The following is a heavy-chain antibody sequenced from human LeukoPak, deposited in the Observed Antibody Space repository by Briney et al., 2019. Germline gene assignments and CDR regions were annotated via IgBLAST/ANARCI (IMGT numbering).Heavy chain of an antibody. V-gene: IGHV4-59*01. J-gene: IGHJ4*02. CDR3: ARDVTPATL. CDR2: IRYSGNT. Sequence: SETLSLMCTVSGGSISTNYWSWIRQPPGKGLEWIGYIRYSGNTNYNPSLKSRVTISVDTSKNQFSLKLSSVTAADTAVYYCARDVTPATLWGQGTLVTVSS. CDR1: GGSISTNY. D-gene: IGHD3-16*01.